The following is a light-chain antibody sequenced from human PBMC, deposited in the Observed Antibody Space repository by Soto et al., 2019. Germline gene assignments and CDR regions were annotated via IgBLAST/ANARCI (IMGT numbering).Light chain of an antibody. Sequence: VLTQPPSVSGAPGQRVTISCTGSSSNIGAGYDVHWYQQLPGTAPKLLIYGNSNRPSGVPDRFSGSKSGTSASLAITGLQAEDEADYYCQSYDSSLSGSTVVFGGGTKLTVL. V-gene: IGLV1-40*01. CDR2: GNS. CDR3: QSYDSSLSGSTVV. CDR1: SSNIGAGYD. J-gene: IGLJ2*01.